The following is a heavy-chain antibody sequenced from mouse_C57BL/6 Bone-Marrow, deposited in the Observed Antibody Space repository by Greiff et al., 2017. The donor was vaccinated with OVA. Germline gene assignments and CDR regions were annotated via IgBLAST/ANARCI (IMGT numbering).Heavy chain of an antibody. D-gene: IGHD2-2*01. CDR2: IWRGGST. CDR1: GFSLTSYG. Sequence: VMLVESGPGLVQPSQSLSITCTVSGFSLTSYGVHWVRQSPGKGLEWLGVIWRGGSTDYNAAFMSRLSITKDNSKSQVFFKMNSLQADDTAIYYCAKNGGGYEVSYFDYWGQGTTLTVSS. V-gene: IGHV2-5*01. CDR3: AKNGGGYEVSYFDY. J-gene: IGHJ2*01.